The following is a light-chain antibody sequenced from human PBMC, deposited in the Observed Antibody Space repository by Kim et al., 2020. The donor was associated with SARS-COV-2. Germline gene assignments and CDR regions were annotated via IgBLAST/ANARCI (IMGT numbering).Light chain of an antibody. CDR2: TNN. V-gene: IGLV1-44*01. CDR3: AAWDDSPDGYVV. CDR1: TSNIETNT. J-gene: IGLJ2*01. Sequence: QLVLTQPPSVSGTPGQRVSISCSGSTSNIETNTVNWYQQLPGAAPKLLIHTNNQRPSGVPDRFSGSRFGTSASLTISGLQSEDEADYFCAAWDDSPDGYVVFGGGTKLTVL.